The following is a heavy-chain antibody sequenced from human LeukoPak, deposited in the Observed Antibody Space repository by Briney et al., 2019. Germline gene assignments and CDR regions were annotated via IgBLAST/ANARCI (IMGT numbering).Heavy chain of an antibody. CDR3: AREAYNWNYLGYFDY. Sequence: ASVKVSCKASGYTFTSYGISWVRQAPGQGLEWMGWISAYNGNTNYAQKLQGRVTKTTDTSTSTAYMELRSLRSDDTAVYYCAREAYNWNYLGYFDYWGQGTLVTVSS. J-gene: IGHJ4*02. CDR2: ISAYNGNT. D-gene: IGHD1-7*01. V-gene: IGHV1-18*01. CDR1: GYTFTSYG.